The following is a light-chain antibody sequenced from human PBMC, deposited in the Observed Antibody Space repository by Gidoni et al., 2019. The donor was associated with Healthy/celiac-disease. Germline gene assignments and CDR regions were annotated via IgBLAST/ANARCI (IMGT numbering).Light chain of an antibody. CDR1: QSICSS. J-gene: IGKJ1*01. CDR2: AAS. V-gene: IGKV1D-8*02. Sequence: AIWMSQSPSLLSASTVDRVTISCRMSQSICSSLAWYQQKPGKAPELLIYAASTLQSGVPSRCSGSGSGTDFTLTISCLQSEDFATYYCQQYYSFPRTFGQGTKVEIK. CDR3: QQYYSFPRT.